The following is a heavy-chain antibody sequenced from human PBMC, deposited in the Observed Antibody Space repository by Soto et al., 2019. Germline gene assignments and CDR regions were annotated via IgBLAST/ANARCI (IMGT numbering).Heavy chain of an antibody. J-gene: IGHJ5*02. CDR2: ISAYNGNT. V-gene: IGHV1-18*01. D-gene: IGHD2-2*01. CDR3: ARDRVCSSTSCYEAWFDP. CDR1: GYTFTSYG. Sequence: QVQLVQSGAEVKKPGASVKVSCKASGYTFTSYGISWVRQAPGQGLEWMGWISAYNGNTNYAQKLQGRATMTTDTPTSTAYMELRSLRSDDTAVYYCARDRVCSSTSCYEAWFDPWGQGTLVTVSS.